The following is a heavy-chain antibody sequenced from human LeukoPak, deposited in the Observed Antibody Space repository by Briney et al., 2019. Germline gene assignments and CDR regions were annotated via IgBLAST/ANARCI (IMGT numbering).Heavy chain of an antibody. Sequence: GGSLRLSCAASGFTFSSYAMTWVRQAPGKGLEWVSTVSGSGTSTYYADSEKGRFTISRDSSKNTLYLQMNSLRAEDTAVYYRAKDLGYNWNPFSWGQGTLVTVSS. CDR2: VSGSGTST. V-gene: IGHV3-23*01. CDR3: AKDLGYNWNPFS. CDR1: GFTFSSYA. D-gene: IGHD1-20*01. J-gene: IGHJ4*02.